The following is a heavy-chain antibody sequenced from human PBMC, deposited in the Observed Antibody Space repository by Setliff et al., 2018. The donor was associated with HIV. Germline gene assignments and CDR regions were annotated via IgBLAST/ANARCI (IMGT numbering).Heavy chain of an antibody. V-gene: IGHV3-15*06. Sequence: GGSLRLSCAASGVTLRNAWMSWVRQAPGKGLEWVGRIKSKSDGGAVHYAAPVKGRYTISRDDSQDTLYLEMNSLTNASTAMYYCTTGTRLVDWGQGALVTVSS. CDR1: GVTLRNAW. CDR2: IKSKSDGGAV. J-gene: IGHJ4*02. D-gene: IGHD2-21*01. CDR3: TTGTRLVD.